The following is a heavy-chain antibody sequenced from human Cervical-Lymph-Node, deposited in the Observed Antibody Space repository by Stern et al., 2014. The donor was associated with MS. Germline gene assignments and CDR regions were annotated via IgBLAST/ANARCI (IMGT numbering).Heavy chain of an antibody. CDR2: VIPIFGTA. D-gene: IGHD4-17*01. V-gene: IGHV1-69*01. CDR1: GGTFSSYA. CDR3: ARGLYGDSGAPAAD. J-gene: IGHJ4*02. Sequence: VQLVESGAEVKKPGSSVKVSCKASGGTFSSYAISWVRQAPGQGLEWRGGVIPIFGTANYAQKFQGRVTITADDAPSTADRERSSLRSEDTAVYYCARGLYGDSGAPAADWGQGTLVTVSS.